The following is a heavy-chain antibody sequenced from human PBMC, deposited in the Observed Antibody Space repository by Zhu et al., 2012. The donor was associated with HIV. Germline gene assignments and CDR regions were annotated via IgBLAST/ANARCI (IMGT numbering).Heavy chain of an antibody. D-gene: IGHD6-13*01. CDR1: GGSISSHY. J-gene: IGHJ4*02. CDR3: ARGDGRAAAAFDY. CDR2: IYYSGST. Sequence: QVQLQESGPGLVKPSETLSLTCTVSGGSISSHYWSWIRQPPGKGLEWIGYIYYSGSTNYNPSLKSRVTISVDTSKNQFSLRLSSVTAADTAVYYCARGDGRAAAAFDYWGQGTLVHRLL. V-gene: IGHV4-59*11.